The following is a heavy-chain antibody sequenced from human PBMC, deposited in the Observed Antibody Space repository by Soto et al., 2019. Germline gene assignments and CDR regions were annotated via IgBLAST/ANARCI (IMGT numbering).Heavy chain of an antibody. Sequence: TLSLTCTVSGGSISSYYWSWIRQPPGKGLEWIGYIYYSGSTNSNPSLKSRVTISVDTSKNQFSLKLSSVTAADTAVYYCARGGGVYYFDYWGQGTLVTVSS. J-gene: IGHJ4*02. D-gene: IGHD2-8*02. CDR2: IYYSGST. CDR3: ARGGGVYYFDY. V-gene: IGHV4-59*01. CDR1: GGSISSYY.